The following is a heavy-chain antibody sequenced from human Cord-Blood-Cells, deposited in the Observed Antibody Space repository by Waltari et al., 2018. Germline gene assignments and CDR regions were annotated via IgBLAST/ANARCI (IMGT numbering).Heavy chain of an antibody. CDR1: GGSFSGYY. D-gene: IGHD3-3*01. CDR2: INHSGST. Sequence: QVQLQQWGAGLLKPSEPLSLTCAVYGGSFSGYYWSWIRQPPGKGLEWIGEINHSGSTNYNPSLKSRVTISVDTSKNQFSLKLSSVTAADTAVYYCARVRPDSRDLWSGYHDYWGQGTLVTVSS. J-gene: IGHJ4*02. CDR3: ARVRPDSRDLWSGYHDY. V-gene: IGHV4-34*01.